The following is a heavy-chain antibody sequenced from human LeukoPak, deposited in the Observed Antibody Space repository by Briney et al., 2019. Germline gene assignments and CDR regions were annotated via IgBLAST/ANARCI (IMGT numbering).Heavy chain of an antibody. CDR3: ARDGWIQLWYVGSFGWFDP. D-gene: IGHD5-18*01. J-gene: IGHJ5*02. CDR1: GYTFTGYY. V-gene: IGHV1-2*02. CDR2: INPNSGGT. Sequence: ASVKVSCKASGYTFTGYYMHWVRQAPGQGLEWMGWINPNSGGTNYAQKFQGRVTMTRDTSISTAYMELSRLRSDDTAVYYCARDGWIQLWYVGSFGWFDPWGQGTLVTVSS.